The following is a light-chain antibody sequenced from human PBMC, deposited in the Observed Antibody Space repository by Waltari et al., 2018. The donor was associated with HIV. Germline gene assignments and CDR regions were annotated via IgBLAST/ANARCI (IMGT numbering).Light chain of an antibody. CDR3: QSADSSGTYVV. CDR2: KDT. V-gene: IGLV3-25*03. CDR1: ALPKQY. Sequence: SYELTHPPSVSVSPGQPRRITCPGDALPKQYHCWYRQRPGQAPVLVIYKDTERPSWIPERFSGSSSGTTVTLTISGVQAEDEADYYCQSADSSGTYVVFGGGTKLTVL. J-gene: IGLJ3*02.